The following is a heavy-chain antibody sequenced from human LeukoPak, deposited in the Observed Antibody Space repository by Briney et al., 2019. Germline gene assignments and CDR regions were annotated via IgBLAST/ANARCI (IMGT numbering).Heavy chain of an antibody. Sequence: SETLSLTCTVSGGSISSSSYYWGWIRQPPGKGLEWIGRIYYSGSTYYNPSLKSRVTISVDTSKNQFSLKLSSVTAADTAVYYCARTFIVVVVADAFDIWGQGTMVTVSS. CDR2: IYYSGST. D-gene: IGHD2-15*01. CDR3: ARTFIVVVVADAFDI. V-gene: IGHV4-39*01. J-gene: IGHJ3*02. CDR1: GGSISSSSYY.